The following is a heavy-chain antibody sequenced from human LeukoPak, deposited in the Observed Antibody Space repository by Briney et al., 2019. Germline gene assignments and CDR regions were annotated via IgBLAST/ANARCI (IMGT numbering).Heavy chain of an antibody. V-gene: IGHV5-51*01. CDR2: IYPGDSDT. D-gene: IGHD3-22*01. CDR3: ARPPRDDNSAYYSAFDL. J-gene: IGHJ3*01. Sequence: GESLKISCKGSGYRFTNYWIGWVRQLPGKGLEWLGIIYPGDSDTRYSPSFQGQVTISADKSISTAYLQWSSLKASDTAMYYCARPPRDDNSAYYSAFDLWGQGTMVTVSS. CDR1: GYRFTNYW.